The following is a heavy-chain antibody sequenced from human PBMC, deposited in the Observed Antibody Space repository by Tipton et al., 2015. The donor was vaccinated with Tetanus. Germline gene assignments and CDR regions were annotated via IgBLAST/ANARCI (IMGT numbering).Heavy chain of an antibody. J-gene: IGHJ4*02. D-gene: IGHD2-8*01. V-gene: IGHV5-51*01. CDR1: GYIFNNYW. CDR2: IYPGDSDT. CDR3: ARAHCTDGVRNFDF. Sequence: QLVQSGGEVKKPGESLKISCKGSGYIFNNYWIGWVRQKPGKGLEWMGIIYPGDSDTRYSPSFQGQVPISVDKSINTAYLQWSSLKASDTSMFYCARAHCTDGVRNFDFWGQGALVTVAS.